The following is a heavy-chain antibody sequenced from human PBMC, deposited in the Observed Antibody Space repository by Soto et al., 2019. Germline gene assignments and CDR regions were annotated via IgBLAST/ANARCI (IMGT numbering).Heavy chain of an antibody. CDR2: IYYSGST. CDR1: GGSISSYY. J-gene: IGHJ3*02. Sequence: SETLSLTCTVSGGSISSYYWSWIRQPPGKGLEWIGYIYYSGSTNYNPSLKSRVTISVDTSKNQFSLKLSSVTAADTAVYYCARLNCSGGSCYGRAFDIWGQGTMVT. CDR3: ARLNCSGGSCYGRAFDI. V-gene: IGHV4-59*01. D-gene: IGHD2-15*01.